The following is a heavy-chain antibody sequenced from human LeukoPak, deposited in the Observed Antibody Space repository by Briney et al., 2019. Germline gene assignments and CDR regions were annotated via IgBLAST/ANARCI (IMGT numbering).Heavy chain of an antibody. CDR1: GYTFTSYY. CDR2: INFSGGST. J-gene: IGHJ4*02. V-gene: IGHV1-46*01. D-gene: IGHD3-10*01. CDR3: ARRRLMVRGVISRQVYDY. Sequence: ASVKVSCKASGYTFTSYYFHWVRQAPGQGLEWMGIINFSGGSTNYAQKFQGRVTMTRDTSTSTVYMELSGLRSDDTAVYYCARRRLMVRGVISRQVYDYWGQGTLVTVSS.